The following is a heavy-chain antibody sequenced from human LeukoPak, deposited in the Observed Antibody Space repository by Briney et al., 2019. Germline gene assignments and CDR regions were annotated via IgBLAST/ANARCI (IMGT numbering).Heavy chain of an antibody. Sequence: GGSLRLSCEASGFTFSSYAMHWVRQAPGKGLEWVGGISSDGSNKYYADSVKGRFTISRDNSKNTLYLQMNSLRAEDTAVYYCAREIRLGPYYYYGMDVWGKGTTVTVSS. J-gene: IGHJ6*04. D-gene: IGHD1-26*01. CDR2: ISSDGSNK. CDR1: GFTFSSYA. CDR3: AREIRLGPYYYYGMDV. V-gene: IGHV3-30*04.